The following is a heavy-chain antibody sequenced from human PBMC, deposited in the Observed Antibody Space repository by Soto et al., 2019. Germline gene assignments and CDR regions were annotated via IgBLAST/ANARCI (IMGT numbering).Heavy chain of an antibody. J-gene: IGHJ5*02. Sequence: LRLSCAASGXTFSDYYMSWIRQAPGKGLEWVSYISSSGSTICYADSVKGRFTISRDNAKNSLYLQMNSLRAEDTAVYYCARVRDITMIVAAWGQGTLVTVS. D-gene: IGHD3-22*01. V-gene: IGHV3-11*01. CDR1: GXTFSDYY. CDR2: ISSSGSTI. CDR3: ARVRDITMIVAA.